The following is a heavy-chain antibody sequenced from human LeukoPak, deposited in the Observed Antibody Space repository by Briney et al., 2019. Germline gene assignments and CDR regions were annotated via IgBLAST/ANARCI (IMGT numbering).Heavy chain of an antibody. J-gene: IGHJ6*02. CDR2: INHSGST. CDR3: ARGSSGVVSYYYGMDV. D-gene: IGHD3-3*01. Sequence: SETLSLTCAVYGGSFSGYYWSWIRRPPGKGLEWIGEINHSGSTNYNPSLKSRVTISVDTSKNQFSLKLSSVTAADTAVYYCARGSSGVVSYYYGMDVWGQGTTVTVSS. CDR1: GGSFSGYY. V-gene: IGHV4-34*01.